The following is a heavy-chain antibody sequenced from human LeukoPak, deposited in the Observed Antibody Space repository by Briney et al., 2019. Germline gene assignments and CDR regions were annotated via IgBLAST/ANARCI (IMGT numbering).Heavy chain of an antibody. V-gene: IGHV3-23*01. J-gene: IGHJ4*02. CDR3: AKDNGIVAPSIPLDY. D-gene: IGHD5-12*01. Sequence: GGSLRLSCTVSGFTFSTYNMNWVRQAPGKGLEWVSAISGSGGSTYYADSVKGRFTISRDNSKNTLYLQMNSLRAEDTAVYYCAKDNGIVAPSIPLDYWGQGTLVTVSS. CDR1: GFTFSTYN. CDR2: ISGSGGST.